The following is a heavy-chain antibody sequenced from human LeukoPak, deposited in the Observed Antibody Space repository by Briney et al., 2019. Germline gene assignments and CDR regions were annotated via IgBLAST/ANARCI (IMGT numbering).Heavy chain of an antibody. J-gene: IGHJ4*02. CDR1: GHIFTDYY. V-gene: IGHV1-69-2*01. CDR2: VDPEDGET. D-gene: IGHD1-26*01. CDR3: ATETVGAILPFDY. Sequence: ASVKVSCKASGHIFTDYYMHWVQQAPGKGLEWMGRVDPEDGETIYAEKFQGRVTITADTSTDTAYMELSSLRSEDTAVYYCATETVGAILPFDYWGQGTLVTVSS.